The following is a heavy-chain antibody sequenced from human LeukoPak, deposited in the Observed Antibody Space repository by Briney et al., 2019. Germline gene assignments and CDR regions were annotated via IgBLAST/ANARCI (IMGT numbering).Heavy chain of an antibody. CDR2: IIPIFGTA. CDR1: GGTFSSYA. Sequence: ASVKVSCKASGGTFSSYAISWVRQAPGQGLEWMGGIIPIFGTANYAQKFQGRVTITADESTSTAYMELSSLRSEDTAVYYCARGRRDCSSTSCYYYFDYWGQGTLVTVSS. J-gene: IGHJ4*02. CDR3: ARGRRDCSSTSCYYYFDY. V-gene: IGHV1-69*13. D-gene: IGHD2-2*01.